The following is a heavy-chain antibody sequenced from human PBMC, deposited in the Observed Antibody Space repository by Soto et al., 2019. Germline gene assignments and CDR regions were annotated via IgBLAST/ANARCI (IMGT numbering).Heavy chain of an antibody. CDR1: GFTFSSYS. CDR2: ISSSSSYI. V-gene: IGHV3-21*01. D-gene: IGHD1-7*01. CDR3: ARDPILGITGTGAY. Sequence: GGSLRLSCAASGFTFSSYSMNWVRQAPGKGLEWVSSISSSSSYIYYADSVRGRFTISRDNAKNSLYLQMNSLRAEDTAVYYCARDPILGITGTGAYWGPGTLVTVSS. J-gene: IGHJ4*02.